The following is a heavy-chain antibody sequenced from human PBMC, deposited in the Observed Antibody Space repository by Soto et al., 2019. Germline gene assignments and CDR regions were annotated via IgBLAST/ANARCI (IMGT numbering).Heavy chain of an antibody. Sequence: QLQLQESGSGLVKPSQTLSLTCAVSGGSISSGGYSWSWIRQPPGKGLEWIGYIYHTVSTYYNPSRESRVNISVDRSKDEFSLMLSSVIAANTAGYYCAGVPRPWGHGTLVTLSS. J-gene: IGHJ5*02. CDR3: AGVPRP. V-gene: IGHV4-30-2*01. CDR1: GGSISSGGYS. CDR2: IYHTVST.